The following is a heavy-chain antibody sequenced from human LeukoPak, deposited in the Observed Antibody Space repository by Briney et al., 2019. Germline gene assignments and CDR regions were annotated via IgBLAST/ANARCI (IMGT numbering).Heavy chain of an antibody. CDR3: AKGYDYRSGAGSFDY. CDR2: ISYDGSNK. V-gene: IGHV3-30*18. CDR1: GLTFSSYN. Sequence: GGSLRLSCAASGLTFSSYNMHWVRQAPGKGLEWVAVISYDGSNKYYADSVKGRFTISRDNSKNTLYLQMNGLRAEDTAVYYCAKGYDYRSGAGSFDYWGQGTLVTVSS. D-gene: IGHD3-10*01. J-gene: IGHJ4*02.